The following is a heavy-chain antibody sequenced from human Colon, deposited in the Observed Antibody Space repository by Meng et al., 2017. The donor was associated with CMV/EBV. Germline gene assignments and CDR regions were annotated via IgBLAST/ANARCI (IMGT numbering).Heavy chain of an antibody. D-gene: IGHD3-16*01. J-gene: IGHJ4*02. Sequence: GESLKISCAASGFTLSDYGMHWVRQAPGKGLEWVSFIRFDGSNKYFSESVKGRFTISRDNTKNSLYLQMNSLRAEDTAVYYCARDPWGYYWGQGTLVTVSS. V-gene: IGHV3-30*02. CDR3: ARDPWGYY. CDR2: IRFDGSNK. CDR1: GFTLSDYG.